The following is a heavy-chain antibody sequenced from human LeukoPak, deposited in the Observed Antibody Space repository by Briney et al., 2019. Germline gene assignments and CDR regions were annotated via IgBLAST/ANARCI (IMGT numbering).Heavy chain of an antibody. CDR3: AWARWSPGLDS. CDR2: IYSDGTSA. J-gene: IGHJ5*01. Sequence: GESLKISCAASGFTFSSYWMHLVRQAPGKGLVWVSRIYSDGTSATYADSVKGRFTISRDNAKSTLFLQMNSLRAEDTAVYDCAWARWSPGLDSWGRGTLVTVSS. D-gene: IGHD2-15*01. V-gene: IGHV3-74*01. CDR1: GFTFSSYW.